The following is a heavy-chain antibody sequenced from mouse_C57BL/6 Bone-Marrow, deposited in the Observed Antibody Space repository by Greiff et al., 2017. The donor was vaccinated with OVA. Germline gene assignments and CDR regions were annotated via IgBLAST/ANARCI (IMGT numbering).Heavy chain of an antibody. CDR2: IHPNSGST. J-gene: IGHJ3*01. Sequence: VQLQQPGAELVKPGASVKLSCKASGYTFTSYWMHWVKQRPGQGLEWIGMIHPNSGSTNYNEKFKSKATLTVDKSSSTAYMQLSSLTSEDSAVYYCARMGYDGYYAWFAYWGQGTLVTVSA. CDR1: GYTFTSYW. V-gene: IGHV1-64*01. D-gene: IGHD2-3*01. CDR3: ARMGYDGYYAWFAY.